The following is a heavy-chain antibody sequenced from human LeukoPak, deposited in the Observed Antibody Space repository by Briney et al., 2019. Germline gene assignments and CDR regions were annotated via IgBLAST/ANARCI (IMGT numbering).Heavy chain of an antibody. D-gene: IGHD3-9*01. CDR3: AKDRTTGYYYFDY. CDR2: ISDSGIST. V-gene: IGHV3-23*01. CDR1: GFTFNSCA. J-gene: IGHJ4*02. Sequence: GGSLRLSCAASGFTFNSCAMGWARQAPGKGLEWVSVISDSGISTYYADSVKGRFTISRDNSKNTLYLQMNSLRAEDTAVYHCAKDRTTGYYYFDYWGQGTQVTVSS.